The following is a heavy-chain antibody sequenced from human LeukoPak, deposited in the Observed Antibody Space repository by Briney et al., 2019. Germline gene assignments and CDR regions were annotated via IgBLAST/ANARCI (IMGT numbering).Heavy chain of an antibody. D-gene: IGHD7-27*01. J-gene: IGHJ4*02. CDR2: INSDGSST. CDR1: GFTFTNYW. Sequence: GGSLRLSCAGSGFTFTNYWMHWVRQAPGRGLVWVSRINSDGSSTTYADSVKGRFTISRDNAKNMLYLQMNSLRAEDTAVYYCARAPTNWVYFDSWGQGTLVTVSS. CDR3: ARAPTNWVYFDS. V-gene: IGHV3-74*01.